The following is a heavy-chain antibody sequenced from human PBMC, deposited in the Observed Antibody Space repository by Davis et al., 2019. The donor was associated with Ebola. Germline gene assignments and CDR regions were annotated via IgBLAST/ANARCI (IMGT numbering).Heavy chain of an antibody. Sequence: ESLIISCAASGFIFSSDTMTWVREPPGKGPEWVSSIRRGSCYIYYADSVKGRFTISRDNAENSLYLQMNNLRVEDTAMYYCSRLRYCGGDCYSPADYWGQGTLVTVSS. CDR3: SRLRYCGGDCYSPADY. J-gene: IGHJ4*02. CDR2: IRRGSCYI. CDR1: GFIFSSDT. V-gene: IGHV3-21*01. D-gene: IGHD2-21*01.